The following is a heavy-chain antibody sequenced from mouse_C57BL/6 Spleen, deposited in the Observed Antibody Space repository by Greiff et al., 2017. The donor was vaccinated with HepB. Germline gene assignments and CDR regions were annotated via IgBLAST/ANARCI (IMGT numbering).Heavy chain of an antibody. J-gene: IGHJ2*01. V-gene: IGHV1-55*01. D-gene: IGHD1-1*01. CDR2: IYPGSGST. CDR1: GCTFTSYW. Sequence: QVQLQQPGAELVKPGASVKMSCKASGCTFTSYWITWVKQRPGQGLEWIGDIYPGSGSTNYNEKFKSKATLTVDTSSSTAYMQLSSLTSEDSAVYYCASSLYGSSYDYWGQGTTLTVSS. CDR3: ASSLYGSSYDY.